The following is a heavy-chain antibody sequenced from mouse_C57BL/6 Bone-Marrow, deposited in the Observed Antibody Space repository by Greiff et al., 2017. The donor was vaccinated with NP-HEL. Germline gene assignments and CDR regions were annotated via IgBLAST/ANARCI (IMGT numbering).Heavy chain of an antibody. CDR1: GYTFTSYW. Sequence: QVQPEQAGAEPVKPGASVKLFCKASGYTFTSYWMHWVKQRPGQGPEWIGMIYPFSGSTNYNEKFKSKATLTVDHSSSTAYMQLSNLTSEDSAVYYCASHCDYWGQGTTLTVSS. V-gene: IGHV1-64*01. CDR3: ASHCDY. J-gene: IGHJ2*01. CDR2: IYPFSGST.